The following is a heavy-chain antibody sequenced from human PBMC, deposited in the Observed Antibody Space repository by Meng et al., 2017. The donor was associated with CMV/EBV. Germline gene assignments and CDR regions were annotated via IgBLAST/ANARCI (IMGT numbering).Heavy chain of an antibody. CDR2: IYSGGST. D-gene: IGHD2-2*01. CDR1: GFTVSSNY. Sequence: GESLKISCAASGFTVSSNYMSWVRQAPGKGLEWVSVIYSGGSTYYADSVKGRFTISRDNSKNTLYLQMNSLRAEDTAVYYCARDRILVPSAYYGMDVWGQGTTVTVSS. V-gene: IGHV3-53*01. J-gene: IGHJ6*02. CDR3: ARDRILVPSAYYGMDV.